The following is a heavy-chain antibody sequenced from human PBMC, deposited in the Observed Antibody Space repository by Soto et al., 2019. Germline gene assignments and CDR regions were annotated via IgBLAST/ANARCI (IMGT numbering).Heavy chain of an antibody. CDR2: IYYSGST. D-gene: IGHD3-22*01. J-gene: IGHJ4*02. Sequence: SETLSLTCTVSGGSISSGGYYWSWIRQHPGKGLEWIGYIYYSGSTYYNPSLKSRVTISVDTSKNQFSLKLSSVTAADTAVYYCARWYYDSSGYYFDYWGQGTLVTVSS. CDR3: ARWYYDSSGYYFDY. V-gene: IGHV4-31*03. CDR1: GGSISSGGYY.